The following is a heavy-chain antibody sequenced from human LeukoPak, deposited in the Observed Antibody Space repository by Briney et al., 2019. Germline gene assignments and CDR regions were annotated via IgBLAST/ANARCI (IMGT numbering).Heavy chain of an antibody. CDR2: ITSSGSTI. V-gene: IGHV3-48*03. CDR1: GFTFSSFE. J-gene: IGHJ3*02. Sequence: GGSLRLPCAASGFTFSSFEMNWVRQAPGKGLEWVSYITSSGSTIHYADSVKGRFTISRDNAKNSLYLQMNSLRAEDTGVYYCARDRWLHTGLDAFDIWGQGTMVTVSS. CDR3: ARDRWLHTGLDAFDI. D-gene: IGHD5-24*01.